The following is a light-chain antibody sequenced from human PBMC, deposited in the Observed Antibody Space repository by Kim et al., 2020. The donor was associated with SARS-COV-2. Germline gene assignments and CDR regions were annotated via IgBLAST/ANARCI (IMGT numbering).Light chain of an antibody. V-gene: IGLV4-69*01. CDR2: LNSDGSH. CDR1: SGHSRYA. CDR3: QTWGTGSVV. J-gene: IGLJ2*01. Sequence: QPVLTQSPSASASLGASVKLTCTLTSGHSRYAIAWHQQQPEKGPRYLMKLNSDGSHNKGDGIPDRFSGSSSGAERYLTISSLQSEDEADYYCQTWGTGSVVFGGGTQLTVL.